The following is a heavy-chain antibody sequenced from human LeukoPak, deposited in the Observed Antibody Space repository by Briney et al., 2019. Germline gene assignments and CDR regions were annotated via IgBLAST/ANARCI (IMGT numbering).Heavy chain of an antibody. CDR1: GGTFSSYA. CDR2: IIPIFGTA. J-gene: IGHJ4*02. Sequence: SVKVSCKASGGTFSSYAISWVRQAPGQGLGWMGGIIPIFGTANYAQKFQGRVTITTDESTSTAYMELSSLRSEDTAVYYCATSTFKLRFLEWLPSYFDYWGQGTLVTVSS. V-gene: IGHV1-69*05. CDR3: ATSTFKLRFLEWLPSYFDY. D-gene: IGHD3-3*01.